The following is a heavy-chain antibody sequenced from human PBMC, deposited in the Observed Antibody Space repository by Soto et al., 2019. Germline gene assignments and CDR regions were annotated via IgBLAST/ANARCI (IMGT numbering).Heavy chain of an antibody. J-gene: IGHJ4*02. Sequence: GPTLVNPTQTLTLTCTFSGFSLSTSEEGVGWIRQPPGKALEWLALIYRDDDKRYSPSLKSRLTITKDTSKNQVVLTVTNMDPVDTATYYCAHKVKGLLYFDYWGRGTLVTVSS. CDR2: IYRDDDK. D-gene: IGHD3-10*01. V-gene: IGHV2-5*02. CDR1: GFSLSTSEEG. CDR3: AHKVKGLLYFDY.